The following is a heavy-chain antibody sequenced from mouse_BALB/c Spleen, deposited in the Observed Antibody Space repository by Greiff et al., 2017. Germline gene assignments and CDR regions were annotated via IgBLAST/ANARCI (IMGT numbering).Heavy chain of an antibody. J-gene: IGHJ3*01. CDR2: ISSGSSTI. V-gene: IGHV5-17*02. D-gene: IGHD2-1*01. CDR3: ARVDGNFGGFAY. CDR1: GFTFSSFG. Sequence: DVMLVESGGGLVQPGGSRKLSCAASGFTFSSFGMHWVRQAPEKGLEWVAYISSGSSTIYYADTVKGRFTITRDNTKNTLFLQMTSLRSEDTAMYYCARVDGNFGGFAYWGQGTLVTVSA.